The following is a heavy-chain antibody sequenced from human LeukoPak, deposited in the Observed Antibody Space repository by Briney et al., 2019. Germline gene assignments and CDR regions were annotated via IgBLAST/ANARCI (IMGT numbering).Heavy chain of an antibody. J-gene: IGHJ5*02. V-gene: IGHV1-8*01. CDR1: GYTFTSYD. CDR3: ARRSLFQYSSSFLDP. D-gene: IGHD6-6*01. Sequence: GASAKVSCKASGYTFTSYDINWVRQATGQRLGRRGWMNPNSGNTSYAQKFQGRVTMTRNTSISTAYMELSSLRSEDTAVYYCARRSLFQYSSSFLDPWGQGTLITLHS. CDR2: MNPNSGNT.